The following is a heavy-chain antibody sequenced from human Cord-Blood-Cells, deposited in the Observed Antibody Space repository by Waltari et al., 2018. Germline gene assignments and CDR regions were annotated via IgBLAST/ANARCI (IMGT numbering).Heavy chain of an antibody. CDR1: GFTVSSNY. Sequence: EVQLVESGGGLVQPGGSLRLSCAASGFTVSSNYMSWVRQAPGKGLGWVAVIYSGGSTDYADSVKGRFTISRDNSKNTLYLQMNSLRAEDTAVYYCASYIVGATSHAFDIWGQGTMVTVSS. D-gene: IGHD1-26*01. J-gene: IGHJ3*02. V-gene: IGHV3-66*01. CDR3: ASYIVGATSHAFDI. CDR2: IYSGGST.